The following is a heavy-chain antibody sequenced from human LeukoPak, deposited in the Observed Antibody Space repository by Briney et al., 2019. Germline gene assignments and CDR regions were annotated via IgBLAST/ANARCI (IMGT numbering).Heavy chain of an antibody. Sequence: PSETLSLTCTVSGGSVSSGSYYWSWIRQPPGKGLEWIGYIYYSGSTNYNPSPKSRVTISVDTSKNQFSLKLSSVTAADTAVYYCASYYYDSSGYYRPYWYFDLWGRGTLVTVSS. CDR2: IYYSGST. CDR1: GGSVSSGSYY. D-gene: IGHD3-22*01. CDR3: ASYYYDSSGYYRPYWYFDL. V-gene: IGHV4-61*01. J-gene: IGHJ2*01.